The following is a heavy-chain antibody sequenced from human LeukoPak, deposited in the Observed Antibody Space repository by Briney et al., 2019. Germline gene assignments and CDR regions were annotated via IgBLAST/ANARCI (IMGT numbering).Heavy chain of an antibody. Sequence: GGSLRLSCSASGFTFSSYGMSWLRQATGKGLEWVSAISGSGGSTYYADSVKGRFTISRDNSENTLYLQMNSLRVEDTAMYYWARNRFGLSHSYHMAVWGKGTTVTIAS. CDR3: ARNRFGLSHSYHMAV. V-gene: IGHV3-23*01. D-gene: IGHD3-10*01. CDR2: ISGSGGST. J-gene: IGHJ6*03. CDR1: GFTFSSYG.